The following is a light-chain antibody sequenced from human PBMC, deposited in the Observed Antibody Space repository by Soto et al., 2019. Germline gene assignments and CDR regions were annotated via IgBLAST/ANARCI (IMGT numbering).Light chain of an antibody. CDR1: QSVSSY. Sequence: IVLRHSPATLSLSPGERATLSCRASQSVSSYLAWYQQKPGQAPRLLIYDASNRATGIPARFSGSGSATDFTLTISSIEPEDLAAYYCQQYGSSPSTFGQGTKVDIK. J-gene: IGKJ2*01. CDR3: QQYGSSPST. CDR2: DAS. V-gene: IGKV3-11*01.